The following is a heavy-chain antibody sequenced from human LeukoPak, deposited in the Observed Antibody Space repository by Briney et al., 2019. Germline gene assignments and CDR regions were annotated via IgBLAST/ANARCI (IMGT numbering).Heavy chain of an antibody. V-gene: IGHV4-34*01. CDR1: GGSFSGYY. Sequence: KPSETLSLTCAVYGGSFSGYYWSWIRQPPGKGLEWIGEINHSGSTNYNPSLKSRVTISVDTSKNQFSLKLSSVTAADTAVYYCARARYYDSSGYPVDAFDIWGQGTMVTVSS. CDR3: ARARYYDSSGYPVDAFDI. J-gene: IGHJ3*02. D-gene: IGHD3-22*01. CDR2: INHSGST.